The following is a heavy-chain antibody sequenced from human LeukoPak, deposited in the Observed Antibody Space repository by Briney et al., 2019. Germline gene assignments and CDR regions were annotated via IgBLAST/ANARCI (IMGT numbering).Heavy chain of an antibody. CDR3: VKEGYDRGGYFGH. Sequence: ASVKVSCTASGYTFTKYGVSWVRQAPGQGLEWMGWISAYVDNTDYAPKFQGRITVSKDSSTDTEHMELRSLRPDDTAIYYCVKEGYDRGGYFGHWGQGTLVTVSS. J-gene: IGHJ4*02. D-gene: IGHD3-22*01. CDR1: GYTFTKYG. CDR2: ISAYVDNT. V-gene: IGHV1-18*01.